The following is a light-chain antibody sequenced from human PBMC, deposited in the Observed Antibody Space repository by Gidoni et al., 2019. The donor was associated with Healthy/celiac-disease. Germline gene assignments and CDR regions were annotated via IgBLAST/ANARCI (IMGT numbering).Light chain of an antibody. CDR2: DAS. J-gene: IGKJ4*01. Sequence: AIQLTQSPSSLSASVGDRVTITCRASQGISSALAWYQQKPGKAPKLLIYDASSLESGVPTRFSGSRSGTDFALTISSLRAGGFATYYCQQFNSYLLTFGEGTKVEIK. V-gene: IGKV1-13*02. CDR3: QQFNSYLLT. CDR1: QGISSA.